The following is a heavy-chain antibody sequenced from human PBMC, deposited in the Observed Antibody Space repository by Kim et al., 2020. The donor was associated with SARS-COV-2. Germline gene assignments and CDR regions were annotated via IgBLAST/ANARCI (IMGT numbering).Heavy chain of an antibody. CDR1: GFTFSSYW. CDR3: ARIYGDYDYYYYGMDV. J-gene: IGHJ6*02. CDR2: INSDGSST. Sequence: GGSLRLSCAASGFTFSSYWMHWVRQAPGKGLVWVSRINSDGSSTSYADSVKGRFTISRDNAKNTLYLQMNSLRAEDTAVYYCARIYGDYDYYYYGMDVWGQGTTVTVSS. V-gene: IGHV3-74*01. D-gene: IGHD4-17*01.